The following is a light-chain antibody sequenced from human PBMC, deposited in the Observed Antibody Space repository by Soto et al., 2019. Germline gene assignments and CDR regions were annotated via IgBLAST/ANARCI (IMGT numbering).Light chain of an antibody. CDR2: GAS. CDR3: QHYDSSLRT. V-gene: IGKV3-20*01. CDR1: QAISSRH. J-gene: IGKJ1*01. Sequence: EIVLTQSSGNLVLSPGGRTNLSCRARQAISSRHLAWYQQKPGQAPRLLIYGASSRATDIPDRFSGSGSGADFTLTISRLKPEDFAVYYCQHYDSSLRTFGPGTKVEIK.